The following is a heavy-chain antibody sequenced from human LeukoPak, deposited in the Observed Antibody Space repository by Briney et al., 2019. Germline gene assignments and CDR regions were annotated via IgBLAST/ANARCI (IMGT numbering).Heavy chain of an antibody. CDR1: NGSISTYY. CDR2: IYYGGTT. Sequence: SETLSLTCSVSNGSISTYYWSWIRQSPGKGLEWIGYIYYGGTTSYNPSLKRRVTISVHSPKNHFSLRLTSLTAADTALYYCARHGGTLDYFDSWGRGPIVIVSS. V-gene: IGHV4-59*08. D-gene: IGHD1-26*01. J-gene: IGHJ4*02. CDR3: ARHGGTLDYFDS.